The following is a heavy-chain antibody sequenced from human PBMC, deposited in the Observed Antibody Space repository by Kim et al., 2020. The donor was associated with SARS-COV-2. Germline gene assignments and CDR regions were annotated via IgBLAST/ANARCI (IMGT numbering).Heavy chain of an antibody. Sequence: GGSLRLSCAASGFTFSSYGMHWVRQAPGKGLEWVAVIWYDGSNKYYADSVKGRFTISRDNSKNTLYLQMNSLRAEDTAVYYCARDFRFGELLSDYWGQGTLVTVSS. J-gene: IGHJ4*02. D-gene: IGHD3-10*01. CDR1: GFTFSSYG. V-gene: IGHV3-33*01. CDR2: IWYDGSNK. CDR3: ARDFRFGELLSDY.